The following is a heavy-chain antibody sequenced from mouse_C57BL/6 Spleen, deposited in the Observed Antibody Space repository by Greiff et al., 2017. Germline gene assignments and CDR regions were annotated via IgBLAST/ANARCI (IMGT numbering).Heavy chain of an antibody. V-gene: IGHV2-2*01. CDR2: IWSGGST. CDR3: ARNSALYCFDY. D-gene: IGHD1-1*01. Sequence: VMLLESGPGLVQPSQSLSITCTASGFSLTSYGVHWVRQSPGKGLEWLGVIWSGGSTDYNAAFISRLSTSKDNSKSRVFFKMNSLQADDTAIDSCARNSALYCFDYGGKGTTLTVSS. CDR1: GFSLTSYG. J-gene: IGHJ2*01.